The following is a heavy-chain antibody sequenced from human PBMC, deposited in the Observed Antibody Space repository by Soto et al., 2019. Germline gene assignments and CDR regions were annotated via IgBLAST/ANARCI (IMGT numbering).Heavy chain of an antibody. D-gene: IGHD3-16*02. CDR1: GGPIDGSNYF. CDR2: IYYSSDT. J-gene: IGHJ3*02. V-gene: IGHV4-39*01. Sequence: QLQESGPGLVKPSETLSLTCTVSGGPIDGSNYFWAWIRQPPGKGLEWIGSIYYSSDTFYNPSLKSRVTMSVDRTNKQFSLILTSVTAADTAVFCCARQTTFEGIIAASVFDIWGQWTVVSVSS. CDR3: ARQTTFEGIIAASVFDI.